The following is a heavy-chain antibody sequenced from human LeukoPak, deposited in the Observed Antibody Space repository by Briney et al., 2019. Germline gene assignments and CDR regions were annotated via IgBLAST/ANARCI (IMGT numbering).Heavy chain of an antibody. Sequence: ASVKVSCTASGYTFTSYDINWVRQATGQGLEWMGWMNPNSGNTGYAQKFQGRVTMTRNTSISTAYMELSSLRSEDTAVYYCARVIYGSGCYYWNWFDPWGQGTLVTVSS. J-gene: IGHJ5*02. CDR2: MNPNSGNT. CDR1: GYTFTSYD. CDR3: ARVIYGSGCYYWNWFDP. D-gene: IGHD3-10*01. V-gene: IGHV1-8*01.